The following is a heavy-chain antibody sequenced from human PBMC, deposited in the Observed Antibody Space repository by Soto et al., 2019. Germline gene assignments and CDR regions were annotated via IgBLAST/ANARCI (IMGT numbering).Heavy chain of an antibody. J-gene: IGHJ4*02. CDR3: AAGDSRGTGDH. Sequence: QVQLVQSGAEVKKPGSSVKVSCKAAGDTLSTHGISWVRQAPGQGLEWMGGTIPIIGTTDYAEKFQGRVTSTADESTTTSYMELSSLRPDDPAVYDCAAGDSRGTGDHWGQGNLGTVSS. CDR2: TIPIIGTT. CDR1: GDTLSTHG. V-gene: IGHV1-69*01. D-gene: IGHD5-18*01.